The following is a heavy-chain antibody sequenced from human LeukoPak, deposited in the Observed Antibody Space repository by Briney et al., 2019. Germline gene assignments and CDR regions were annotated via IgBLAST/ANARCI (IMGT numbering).Heavy chain of an antibody. D-gene: IGHD5-24*01. V-gene: IGHV1-2*02. CDR2: INPNSGGT. Sequence: AASVKVSCKASGYTFTGYYMHWVRQAPGQGLEWMGWINPNSGGTNYAQKFQGRVTMTRDTSISTAYMELSRLRSDDTAVYYCARGRWRDGYRIDPWGQGTLVTVSS. CDR3: ARGRWRDGYRIDP. CDR1: GYTFTGYY. J-gene: IGHJ5*02.